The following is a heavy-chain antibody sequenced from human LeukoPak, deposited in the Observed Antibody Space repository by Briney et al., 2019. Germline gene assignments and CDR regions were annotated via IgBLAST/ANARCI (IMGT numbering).Heavy chain of an antibody. J-gene: IGHJ6*03. V-gene: IGHV3-53*01. CDR3: ARAVPGSGLFYYYHMDV. CDR2: IYSGGST. D-gene: IGHD6-25*01. CDR1: GFTVSSNY. Sequence: PGGSLRLSCAASGFTVSSNYMSWVRQAPGKGLEWVSVIYSGGSTYYADSVKGRFTISRDNSKNTLYLQMNSLRAEDTAVYYCARAVPGSGLFYYYHMDVWGKGTTVTVSS.